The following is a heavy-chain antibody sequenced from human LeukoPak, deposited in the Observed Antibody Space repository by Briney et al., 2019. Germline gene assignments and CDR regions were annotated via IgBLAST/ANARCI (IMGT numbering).Heavy chain of an antibody. CDR2: IVVGSGNT. CDR3: AAAPFLEWLFDFGY. Sequence: SVKVSCKASGFTFTSSAMQWVRQARGQRLEWIGWIVVGSGNTNYAQRFQERVTITRDMSTSTAYMELSSLRSEDTAVYYCAAAPFLEWLFDFGYWGQGTLVTVST. CDR1: GFTFTSSA. V-gene: IGHV1-58*02. D-gene: IGHD3-3*01. J-gene: IGHJ4*02.